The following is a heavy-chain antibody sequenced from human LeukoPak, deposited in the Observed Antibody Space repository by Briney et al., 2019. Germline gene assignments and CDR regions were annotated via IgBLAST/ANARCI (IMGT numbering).Heavy chain of an antibody. J-gene: IGHJ1*01. CDR2: IIPNSVGT. D-gene: IGHD6-19*01. Sequence: GASVKVSWKASGYTFTGYYMHWVRQAPGQGLEWMGWIIPNSVGTNYAQKFQARVTITRDTSITTASMELSRVRSDDPAVHCCAKSKRVIAVPGDQGGEGTLVTVSS. V-gene: IGHV1-2*02. CDR1: GYTFTGYY. CDR3: AKSKRVIAVPGDQ.